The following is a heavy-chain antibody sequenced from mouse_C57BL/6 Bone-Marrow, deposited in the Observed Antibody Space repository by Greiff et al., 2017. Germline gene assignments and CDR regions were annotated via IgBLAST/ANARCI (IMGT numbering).Heavy chain of an antibody. D-gene: IGHD1-1*01. CDR1: GYTFTSYW. Sequence: VQLQQPGAELVKPGASVKVSCKASGYTFTSYWMHWVKQRPGQGLEWIGRIHPSDSDTNYNQKFKGKATLTVDKSSSTAYMQLSSLTSEDSAVYYCAASIYYYSTGFAYWGQGTLVTVSA. CDR2: IHPSDSDT. CDR3: AASIYYYSTGFAY. V-gene: IGHV1-74*01. J-gene: IGHJ3*01.